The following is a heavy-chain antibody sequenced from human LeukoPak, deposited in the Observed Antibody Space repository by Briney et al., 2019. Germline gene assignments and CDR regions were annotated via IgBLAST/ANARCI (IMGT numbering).Heavy chain of an antibody. J-gene: IGHJ4*02. CDR3: AREKYSYGLYYFDY. V-gene: IGHV4-30-4*01. CDR1: GGSISSGDYY. CDR2: IYYNGST. D-gene: IGHD5-18*01. Sequence: PSQTLSLTCTVSGGSISSGDYYWSWIRQPPGKGLEWIGYIYYNGSTYYNPSLKSRLTISVDMSKNQFSLKLSSVTAADTAVYYCAREKYSYGLYYFDYWGQGTLVTVSS.